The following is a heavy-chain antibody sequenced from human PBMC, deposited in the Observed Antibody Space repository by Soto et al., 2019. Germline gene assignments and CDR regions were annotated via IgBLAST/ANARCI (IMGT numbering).Heavy chain of an antibody. J-gene: IGHJ5*02. Sequence: QVQLVESGGGVVQPGRSLRLSCAASGFTFSSYAMHWVRQAPGKGLEWVAVISYDGSNKYYADSVKGRFTISRDNSKNTRYLQMNSLRAEDTAVYYCARDPLRYCSGGSCYGWFDPWGQGTLVTFSS. V-gene: IGHV3-30-3*01. CDR1: GFTFSSYA. CDR3: ARDPLRYCSGGSCYGWFDP. CDR2: ISYDGSNK. D-gene: IGHD2-15*01.